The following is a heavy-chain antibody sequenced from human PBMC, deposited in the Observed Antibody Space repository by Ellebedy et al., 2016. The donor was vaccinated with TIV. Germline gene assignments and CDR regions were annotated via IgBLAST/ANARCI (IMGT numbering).Heavy chain of an antibody. CDR3: TRETNPSPGALAGTAFDC. CDR1: GFTFSTYG. Sequence: PGGSLRLSCVVSGFTFSTYGMHWVRQAPGKGLEWVAFKRFDGRNEYNRDSVQGRFIISRDLSKNTLYLQMNRLRSEDTGTYYCTRETNPSPGALAGTAFDCWGQGTLVIVSS. D-gene: IGHD6-19*01. V-gene: IGHV3-30*02. CDR2: KRFDGRNE. J-gene: IGHJ4*02.